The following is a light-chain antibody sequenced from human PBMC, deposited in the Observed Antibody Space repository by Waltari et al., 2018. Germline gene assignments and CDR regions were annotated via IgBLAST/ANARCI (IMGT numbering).Light chain of an antibody. V-gene: IGKV4-1*01. CDR2: WAS. J-gene: IGKJ5*01. CDR1: QSLYDSANSYNY. CDR3: QQYYTSFLT. Sequence: EIVLTKALEFLPVSLCDKSTNNCKSNQSLYDSANSYNYLAWYQQKPGQPPRILIYWASTRASGVPDRFRGSGSVTTFSLSISNLQAEDVAVYYCQQYYTSFLTFGQGTRLEI.